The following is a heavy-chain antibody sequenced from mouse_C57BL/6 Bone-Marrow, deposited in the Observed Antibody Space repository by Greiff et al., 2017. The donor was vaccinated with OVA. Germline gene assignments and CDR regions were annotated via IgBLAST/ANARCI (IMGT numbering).Heavy chain of an antibody. CDR1: GYTFTSYW. D-gene: IGHD2-4*01. V-gene: IGHV1-50*01. CDR2: IDPSGSYT. J-gene: IGHJ3*01. CDR3: SRGGPITRVWFAY. Sequence: VKLQQSGAELVKPGASVKLSCKASGYTFTSYWMPWVKQRPGQGLEWIGEIDPSGSYTNYNQKFKGQATLTVDTSSSTAYMQLSSLTSEDSSVYYFSRGGPITRVWFAYWGQGTLVTVSA.